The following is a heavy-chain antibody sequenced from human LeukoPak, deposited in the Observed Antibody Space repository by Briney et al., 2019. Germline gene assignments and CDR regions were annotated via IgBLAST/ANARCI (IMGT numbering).Heavy chain of an antibody. CDR2: ISSSSTI. D-gene: IGHD3-22*01. CDR3: ARGRVISRYFDY. J-gene: IGHJ4*02. CDR1: GFTFSSYS. V-gene: IGHV3-48*02. Sequence: QPGGSLRLSCAASGFTFSSYSMNWVRQAPGKGLEWVSYISSSSTIYYADSVKGRFTISRDNAKNSLYLQMNSLRDEDTAVYYCARGRVISRYFDYWGQGTLVTVSS.